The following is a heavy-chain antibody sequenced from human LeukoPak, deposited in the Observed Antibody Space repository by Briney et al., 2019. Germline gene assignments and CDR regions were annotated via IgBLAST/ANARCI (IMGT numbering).Heavy chain of an antibody. D-gene: IGHD3-16*01. Sequence: GGSLRLSCAASGFTFNTYTMNWVRQAPGKGLEWVASIGSGSAYSYYAESVKGRFIISRDNARNSLFLQMNSLRVEDTAVYYCASQSYARFDPWGQGTLVTVSS. J-gene: IGHJ5*02. CDR3: ASQSYARFDP. CDR2: IGSGSAYS. CDR1: GFTFNTYT. V-gene: IGHV3-21*01.